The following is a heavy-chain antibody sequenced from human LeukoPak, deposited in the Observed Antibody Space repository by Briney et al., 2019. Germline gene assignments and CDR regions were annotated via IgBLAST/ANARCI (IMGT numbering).Heavy chain of an antibody. Sequence: GASVKVSCKASGYTFTSYYMHWVRQAPGQGLEWMGIINPSGGSTSYAQKFQGRVTMTRDMSTSTVYMELSSLRSEDTAVYYCARDPRPHGSGRMNWFDPWGQGTLVTVSS. CDR2: INPSGGST. V-gene: IGHV1-46*01. J-gene: IGHJ5*02. CDR1: GYTFTSYY. D-gene: IGHD3-10*01. CDR3: ARDPRPHGSGRMNWFDP.